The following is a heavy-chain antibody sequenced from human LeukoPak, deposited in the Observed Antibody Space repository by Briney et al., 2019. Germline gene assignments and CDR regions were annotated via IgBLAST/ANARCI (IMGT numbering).Heavy chain of an antibody. CDR1: GFTFSSYW. CDR2: IKQDGSEK. V-gene: IGHV3-7*01. J-gene: IGHJ6*02. CDR3: ARWSLGVAPAARARYYYYGMDV. D-gene: IGHD2-2*01. Sequence: PGGSLRLSCAASGFTFSSYWMSWVRQAPGKGLEWVANIKQDGSEKYYVDSVKGRFTISRDNAKNSLYLQMNSLRAEDTAVYYCARWSLGVAPAARARYYYYGMDVWGQGTTVTVSS.